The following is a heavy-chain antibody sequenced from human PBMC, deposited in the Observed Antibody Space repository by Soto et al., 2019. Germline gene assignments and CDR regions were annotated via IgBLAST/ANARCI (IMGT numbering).Heavy chain of an antibody. J-gene: IGHJ6*03. D-gene: IGHD2-2*03. V-gene: IGHV7-4-1*02. CDR1: GYTFTSYA. CDR3: ASGYCSSTSCRTPYYYYMDV. Sequence: ASVKVSCKASGYTFTSYAMNWVRQAPGQGLEWMGWINTNTGNPTYAQGFTGRFVFSLDTSVSTAYLQISSLKAEDTAVYYCASGYCSSTSCRTPYYYYMDVWGKGTTVTVSS. CDR2: INTNTGNP.